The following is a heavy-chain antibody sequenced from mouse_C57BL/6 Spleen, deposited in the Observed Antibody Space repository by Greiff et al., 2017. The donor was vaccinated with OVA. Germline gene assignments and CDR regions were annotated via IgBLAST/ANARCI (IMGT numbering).Heavy chain of an antibody. D-gene: IGHD2-4*01. CDR3: ARGRNYDYGDFDY. CDR1: GFTFSSYA. J-gene: IGHJ2*01. CDR2: ISDGGSYT. V-gene: IGHV5-4*03. Sequence: EVMLVESGGGLVKPGGSLKLSCAASGFTFSSYAMSWVRQTPEKRLEWVATISDGGSYTYYPDNVKGRFTISRDNAKNNLYLQMSHLKSEDTAMYYCARGRNYDYGDFDYWGQGTTLTVSS.